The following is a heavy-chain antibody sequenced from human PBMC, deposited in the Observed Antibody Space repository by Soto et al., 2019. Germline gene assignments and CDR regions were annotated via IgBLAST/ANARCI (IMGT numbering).Heavy chain of an antibody. CDR2: IKSKTDGGTT. CDR1: VFTFSNAW. V-gene: IGHV3-15*01. D-gene: IGHD2-2*01. CDR3: TTTSTSCSTCYYYGMDV. J-gene: IGHJ6*02. Sequence: PRWSLRLSCSASVFTFSNAWMSWGRQAPGKGLEWVGRIKSKTDGGTTDYAAPVKGRFTISRDDSKNTLYLQMNSLKTEDTAVYYCTTTSTSCSTCYYYGMDVWGQGTTVTVSS.